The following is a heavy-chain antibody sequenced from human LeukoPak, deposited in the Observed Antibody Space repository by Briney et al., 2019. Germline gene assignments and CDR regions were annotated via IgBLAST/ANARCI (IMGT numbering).Heavy chain of an antibody. V-gene: IGHV4-61*01. CDR3: ARVLLGYCSGGSCFANWFDP. CDR2: IYYSGST. D-gene: IGHD2-15*01. CDR1: GGSVSSGSYY. J-gene: IGHJ5*02. Sequence: PSETLSLTCTVSGGSVSSGSYYWSWIRQPPGKGLEWIVYIYYSGSTNYNPSLKSRVTISVDTSKNQFSLKLSSVTAADTAVYYCARVLLGYCSGGSCFANWFDPWGQGTLVTVSS.